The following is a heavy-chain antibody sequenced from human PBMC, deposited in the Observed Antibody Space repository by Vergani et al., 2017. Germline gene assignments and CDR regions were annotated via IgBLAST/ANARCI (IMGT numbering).Heavy chain of an antibody. Sequence: EVQLVESGGGLVKPGGSLRLSCAASGFTFSSYSMNWVRQAPGKGLEWVSSISSSSSYIYYADSVKGRFTISRDNAKNSLYLQMNSLRAEDTAVDYCASTGAAGGRGGDYWGQGTLVTVSS. CDR3: ASTGAAGGRGGDY. CDR1: GFTFSSYS. CDR2: ISSSSSYI. V-gene: IGHV3-21*01. D-gene: IGHD6-13*01. J-gene: IGHJ4*02.